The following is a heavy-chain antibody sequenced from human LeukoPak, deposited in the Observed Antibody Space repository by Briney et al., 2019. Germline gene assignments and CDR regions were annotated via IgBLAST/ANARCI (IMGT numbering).Heavy chain of an antibody. Sequence: GGSLRLSCAASGFTFDDYAMHWVRQAPGKGLEWVSGISWNSGSIGYADSVKGRFTISRDNAKNSLYLQMNSLRAEDMALYYCAKDRSSGWKSNDAFDIWGQGTMVTVSS. J-gene: IGHJ3*02. CDR2: ISWNSGSI. D-gene: IGHD6-19*01. CDR3: AKDRSSGWKSNDAFDI. V-gene: IGHV3-9*03. CDR1: GFTFDDYA.